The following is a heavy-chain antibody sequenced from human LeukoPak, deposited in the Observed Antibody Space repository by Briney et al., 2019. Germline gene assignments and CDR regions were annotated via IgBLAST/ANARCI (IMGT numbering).Heavy chain of an antibody. Sequence: GGSLRLSCAASGFTFSNYAMSWVRQAPGKRLEWVSAISGGGGTTYYADSVKGRFTISRDNAKNTLYLQMNSLRAEDTAVYYCARGGYHHGFDIWGQGTMVTVSS. CDR2: ISGGGGTT. D-gene: IGHD5-18*01. CDR1: GFTFSNYA. CDR3: ARGGYHHGFDI. J-gene: IGHJ3*02. V-gene: IGHV3-23*01.